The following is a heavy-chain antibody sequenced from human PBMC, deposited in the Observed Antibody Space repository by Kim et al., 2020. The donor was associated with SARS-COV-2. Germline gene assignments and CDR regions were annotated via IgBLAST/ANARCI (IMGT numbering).Heavy chain of an antibody. D-gene: IGHD6-19*01. CDR2: ISWNSGSI. CDR3: AKAHGAAGAEEGDCFDY. J-gene: IGHJ4*02. Sequence: GGSLRLSCAASGFTFGDYAMHWVRQAPGKGLEWVSVISWNSGSIGYADSVKGRFTISRDNAKNSLYLQMNSLRAEDTALYYCAKAHGAAGAEEGDCFDYWGQGTLVTVSS. V-gene: IGHV3-9*01. CDR1: GFTFGDYA.